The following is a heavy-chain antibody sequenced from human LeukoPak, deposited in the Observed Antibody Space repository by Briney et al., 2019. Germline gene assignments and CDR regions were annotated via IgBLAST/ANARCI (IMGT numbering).Heavy chain of an antibody. CDR2: ISWHSGSI. CDR3: AKDTWDSSGYLSL. J-gene: IGHJ4*02. CDR1: GFPFSSYG. Sequence: GGSLRLSCAASGFPFSSYGMHWVRQAPGKGLEWVSGISWHSGSIGYADSVKGRFTISRDNAKNSLYLQMNSLRAEDTALYYCAKDTWDSSGYLSLWGQGTLVTVSS. D-gene: IGHD3-22*01. V-gene: IGHV3-9*01.